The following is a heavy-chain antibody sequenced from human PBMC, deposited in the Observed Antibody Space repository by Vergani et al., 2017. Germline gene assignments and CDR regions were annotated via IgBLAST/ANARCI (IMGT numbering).Heavy chain of an antibody. CDR2: ISYDGSNK. V-gene: IGHV3-30-3*01. D-gene: IGHD4-23*01. CDR3: ARAFPDDYGGNMTFWFDP. J-gene: IGHJ5*02. CDR1: GFTFSSHA. Sequence: QVQLVESGGGVVQPGRSLRLSCAASGFTFSSHAMHWVRQAPGKGLEWVAVISYDGSNKYYADSVKGRFTISRDNSKNTLYLQMNSLRAEDTAVYYCARAFPDDYGGNMTFWFDPWGQGTLVTVSS.